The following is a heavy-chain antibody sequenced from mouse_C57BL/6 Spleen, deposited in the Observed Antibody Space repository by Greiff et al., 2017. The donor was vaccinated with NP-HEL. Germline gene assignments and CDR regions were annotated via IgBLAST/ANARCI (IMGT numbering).Heavy chain of an antibody. Sequence: EVKLQQSGPELVKPGASVKISCKASGYTFTDYYMNWVKQSHGKSLEWIGDINPNNGGTSYNQKFKGKATLTVDKSSSTAYMELRSLTSEDSAVYYCARGGNGAWFAYWGQGTLVTVSA. V-gene: IGHV1-26*01. CDR1: GYTFTDYY. J-gene: IGHJ3*01. CDR3: ARGGNGAWFAY. CDR2: INPNNGGT.